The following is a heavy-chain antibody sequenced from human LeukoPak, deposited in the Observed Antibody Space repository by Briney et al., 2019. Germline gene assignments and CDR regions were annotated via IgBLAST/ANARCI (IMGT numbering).Heavy chain of an antibody. J-gene: IGHJ4*02. V-gene: IGHV3-48*01. Sequence: GGSLRLSCAASGFTFSSYAMHWVRQAPGKGLEWVSYISSSSSTIYYADSVKGRFTISRDNAKNSLYLQMNSLRAEDTAVYYCARDLFGGWVTEYYFDYWGQGTLVTVSS. CDR2: ISSSSSTI. D-gene: IGHD3-10*01. CDR3: ARDLFGGWVTEYYFDY. CDR1: GFTFSSYA.